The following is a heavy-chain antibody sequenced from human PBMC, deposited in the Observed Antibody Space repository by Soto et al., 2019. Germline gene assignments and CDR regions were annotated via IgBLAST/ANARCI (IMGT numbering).Heavy chain of an antibody. CDR2: IIPIIGII. J-gene: IGHJ5*02. Sequence: QVQLVQSGAEVKKPGSSVKVSCKASGGTFSTYTITWVRQAPGQGLEWMERIIPIIGIINNAQKFQCRVTISEDKFTGTAYMELTGLRSDDTAVYYCAGDPDSHYNDSHASSYPWGQGTLVTVSS. V-gene: IGHV1-69*08. D-gene: IGHD4-4*01. CDR3: AGDPDSHYNDSHASSYP. CDR1: GGTFSTYT.